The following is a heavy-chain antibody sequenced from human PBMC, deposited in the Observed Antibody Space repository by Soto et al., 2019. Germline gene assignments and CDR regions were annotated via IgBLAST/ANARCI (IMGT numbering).Heavy chain of an antibody. CDR3: ARGTTVVTPYFDY. CDR2: IYYSGST. J-gene: IGHJ4*02. CDR1: GGSISIGGYY. Sequence: SETLSLTCTVSGGSISIGGYYWSCIRQHPGKGLEWIGYIYYSGSTYYNPSLKSRVTISVDTSKNQFSLKLSSVTAADTAVYYCARGTTVVTPYFDYWGQGTLVTVSS. D-gene: IGHD4-17*01. V-gene: IGHV4-31*03.